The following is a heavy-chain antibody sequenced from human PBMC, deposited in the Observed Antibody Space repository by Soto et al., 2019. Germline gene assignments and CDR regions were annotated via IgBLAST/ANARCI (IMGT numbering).Heavy chain of an antibody. J-gene: IGHJ6*02. V-gene: IGHV4-31*03. CDR1: GGSISSGGYY. Sequence: SETLSLTCTVSGGSISSGGYYWSWIRQHPGKGLEWIGYIYYSGSTYYNPSLKSRVTISVDTSKSQFSLKLSSVTAADTAVYYCARAVAAAGPDYYGMDVWGQGTTVTVSS. CDR3: ARAVAAAGPDYYGMDV. D-gene: IGHD6-13*01. CDR2: IYYSGST.